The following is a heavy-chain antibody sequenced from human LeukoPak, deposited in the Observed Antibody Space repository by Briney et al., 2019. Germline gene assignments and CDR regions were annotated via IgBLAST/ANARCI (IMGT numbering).Heavy chain of an antibody. J-gene: IGHJ4*02. CDR2: INPNSGGT. Sequence: ASVKVSCKASGYTFTGYYMHWVRQAPGQGLEWMGWINPNSGGTHSAQKFQGRVTMTRDTSISKAYMELSRLRSDDTAVYYYARPPSEFLEWLLPPYYFDFWGQGTLVTVSS. CDR3: ARPPSEFLEWLLPPYYFDF. D-gene: IGHD3-3*01. CDR1: GYTFTGYY. V-gene: IGHV1-2*02.